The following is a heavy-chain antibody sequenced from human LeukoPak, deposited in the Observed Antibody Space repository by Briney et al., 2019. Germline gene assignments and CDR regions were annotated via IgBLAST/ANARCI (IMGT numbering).Heavy chain of an antibody. J-gene: IGHJ4*02. V-gene: IGHV4-59*01. CDR2: IYYSGST. D-gene: IGHD3-16*01. CDR3: ARGAGGSYYC. Sequence: PSETLSLTCTVSGGSISSYYWSWIRQPPGKGLEWIGYIYYSGSTNYNPSLKSRVTISVDTSKNQFSLKLTSVTAADTAVYYCARGAGGSYYCWGQGTLVTVSS. CDR1: GGSISSYY.